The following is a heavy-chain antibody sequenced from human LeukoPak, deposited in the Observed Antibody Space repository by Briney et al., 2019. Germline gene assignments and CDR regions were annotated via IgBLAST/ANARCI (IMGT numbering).Heavy chain of an antibody. Sequence: GGSLRLSCAASGFTFSSYSMNWVRQAPGKGLEWVSYISSSSSTIYYADSVKGRFTISRDNAKNSLYLQMNSLRAEDTAVYYCARDSTASSIAASEEFCDYWGQGTLVTVSS. CDR3: ARDSTASSIAASEEFCDY. CDR2: ISSSSSTI. D-gene: IGHD6-6*01. V-gene: IGHV3-48*04. CDR1: GFTFSSYS. J-gene: IGHJ4*02.